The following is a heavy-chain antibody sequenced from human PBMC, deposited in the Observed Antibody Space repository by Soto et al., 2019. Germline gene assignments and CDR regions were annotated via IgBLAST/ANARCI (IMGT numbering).Heavy chain of an antibody. J-gene: IGHJ4*02. CDR1: GFTFSSYA. D-gene: IGHD1-26*01. V-gene: IGHV3-23*01. Sequence: EVQLLESGGGLVQPGGSLRLSCAASGFTFSSYAMSWVRQAPGKGLEWVSAISGSGGSTYYADSVKGRFTISRDNSKNTLSLEMNTLRPEDTAVYYCAGRIVGAPPLDYWGQGALVTVSS. CDR2: ISGSGGST. CDR3: AGRIVGAPPLDY.